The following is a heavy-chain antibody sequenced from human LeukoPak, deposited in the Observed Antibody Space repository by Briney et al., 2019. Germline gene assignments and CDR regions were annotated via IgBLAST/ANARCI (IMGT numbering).Heavy chain of an antibody. J-gene: IGHJ4*02. CDR2: INPSGGST. Sequence: ASVKVSCKASGYTFTSYYMHWVRQAPGQGLEWMGIINPSGGSTSYAQKFQGRVTMTRDTSISTAYMELSRLRSDDTAVYYCARVPSTKYYDSSGYLDYWGQGTLVTVSS. V-gene: IGHV1-46*01. CDR1: GYTFTSYY. CDR3: ARVPSTKYYDSSGYLDY. D-gene: IGHD3-22*01.